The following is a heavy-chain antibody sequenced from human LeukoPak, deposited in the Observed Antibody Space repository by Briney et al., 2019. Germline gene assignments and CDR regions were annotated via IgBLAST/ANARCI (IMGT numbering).Heavy chain of an antibody. J-gene: IGHJ6*03. CDR1: GGSFSGYY. CDR2: INHSGST. Sequence: SDTLSLTCAVYGGSFSGYYWSWIRQPPGKGLEWIGEINHSGSTNYNPSFKSRVTMSVDTSKNQFSLKLSSVTAADTAVYYCARVRRRDYMDVWGKGTTVTVSS. V-gene: IGHV4-34*01. CDR3: ARVRRRDYMDV.